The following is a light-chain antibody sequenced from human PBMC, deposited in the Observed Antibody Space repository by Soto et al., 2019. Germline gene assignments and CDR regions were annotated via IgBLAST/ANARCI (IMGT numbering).Light chain of an antibody. J-gene: IGLJ3*02. CDR1: SSNIGSNY. CDR2: RDN. CDR3: AAWDDSLSGWV. V-gene: IGLV1-47*01. Sequence: QLVLTQPPSASGTPGQRVTISCSGSSSNIGSNYVYWYQQLPGTAPKLLIYRDNQRPSGVPDRFSGSKSGTSASLAISGLRSDDEAHYYCAAWDDSLSGWVFGGGTKLTVL.